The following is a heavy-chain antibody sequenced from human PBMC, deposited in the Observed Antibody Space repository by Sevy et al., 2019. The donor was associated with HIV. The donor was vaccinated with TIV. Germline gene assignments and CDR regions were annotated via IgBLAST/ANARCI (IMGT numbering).Heavy chain of an antibody. Sequence: SETLSLTCTVSGGSISSYYWSWIRQPPGKGLEWIGYIYYSGSTNYNPSLKGRVTISVDTSTNQFSLRLSSLTAADTAVYYCARERQLVLDYWGQGTLVTVSS. D-gene: IGHD6-13*01. CDR1: GGSISSYY. V-gene: IGHV4-59*01. CDR2: IYYSGST. CDR3: ARERQLVLDY. J-gene: IGHJ4*02.